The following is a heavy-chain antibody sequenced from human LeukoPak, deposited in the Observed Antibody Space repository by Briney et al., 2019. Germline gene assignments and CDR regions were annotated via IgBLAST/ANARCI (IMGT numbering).Heavy chain of an antibody. D-gene: IGHD3-22*01. V-gene: IGHV3-21*01. CDR3: ARVRLEYYYDSSGTSDY. CDR1: GFTFSSYS. J-gene: IGHJ4*02. CDR2: ISSSNSYI. Sequence: PGGSLRLSCAASGFTFSSYSMNWVRQAPGKGLEWVSSISSSNSYIYYADSVKGRFTISRDNAKNSLYLQMNSLRAEDTAVYYCARVRLEYYYDSSGTSDYWGQGTLVTVSS.